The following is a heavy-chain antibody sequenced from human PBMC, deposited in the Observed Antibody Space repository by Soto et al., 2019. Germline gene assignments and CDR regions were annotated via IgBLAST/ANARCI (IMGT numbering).Heavy chain of an antibody. Sequence: VRLSCVASGFTFTDFYMNWVRQAPGKGLEWVANIRPDGSETNYVESVKGRFTTSRDNAKNSLFLQMNSLRADDTAVYYCAGWGGHDYNYWGQGILVTVSS. CDR3: AGWGGHDYNY. CDR1: GFTFTDFY. CDR2: IRPDGSET. V-gene: IGHV3-7*03. J-gene: IGHJ4*02. D-gene: IGHD4-4*01.